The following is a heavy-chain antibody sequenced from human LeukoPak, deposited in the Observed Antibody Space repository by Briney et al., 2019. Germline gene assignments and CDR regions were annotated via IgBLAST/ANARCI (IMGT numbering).Heavy chain of an antibody. V-gene: IGHV4-34*01. J-gene: IGHJ4*02. CDR2: INHSGST. Sequence: NASETLSLTCAVYGGSFSGYYWSWIRQPPGKGLEWIGEINHSGSTNYNPSLKSRVTISVDTSKNQFSLKLSSVTAADTAVYYCTRDRPFGVWGQGTLVTVSS. CDR3: TRDRPFGV. CDR1: GGSFSGYY. D-gene: IGHD3-10*01.